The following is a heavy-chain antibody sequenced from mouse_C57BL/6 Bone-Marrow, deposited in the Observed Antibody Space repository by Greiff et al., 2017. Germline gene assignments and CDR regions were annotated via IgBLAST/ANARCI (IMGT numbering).Heavy chain of an antibody. CDR3: ARRRRSAMDY. V-gene: IGHV5-6*02. J-gene: IGHJ4*01. Sequence: EVKLMESGGDLVKPGGSLKLSCAASGFTFSSYGMSWVRQTPDKRLEWVATISSGGSYTYYPDSVKGRFTISRDNAKNTLYLQMSSLKSEDTAMYYCARRRRSAMDYWGQGTSVTVSS. CDR2: ISSGGSYT. CDR1: GFTFSSYG.